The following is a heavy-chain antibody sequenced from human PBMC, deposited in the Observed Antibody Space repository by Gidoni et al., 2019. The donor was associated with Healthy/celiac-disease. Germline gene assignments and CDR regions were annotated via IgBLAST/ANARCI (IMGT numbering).Heavy chain of an antibody. D-gene: IGHD6-19*01. CDR3: ARFPSFLAGVFDY. J-gene: IGHJ4*02. CDR1: GGSISSYY. Sequence: QVQLQESGPGLVKPSDTLSLTCTVPGGSISSYYWSWIRQPPGKGLEWIGYIYYSGSTNYNPSLKSRVTISVDTSKNQFSLKLSSVTAADTAVYYCARFPSFLAGVFDYWGQGTLVTVSS. CDR2: IYYSGST. V-gene: IGHV4-59*07.